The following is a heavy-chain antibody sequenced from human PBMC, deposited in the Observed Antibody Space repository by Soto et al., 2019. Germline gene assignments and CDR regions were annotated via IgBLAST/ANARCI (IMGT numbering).Heavy chain of an antibody. CDR2: ITGSGSPI. J-gene: IGHJ4*02. D-gene: IGHD3-22*01. V-gene: IGHV3-48*02. CDR3: ARGVGTGFYPYFDY. Sequence: QLVESGGALVQPGGSLRLSCVASGFTFSIFTLTWVRQAPGKGLEWIAYITGSGSPIYYADSVKGRFTISRDNARNSVYLQMDRLRDEDTAVYYCARGVGTGFYPYFDYWGQGTLVTVSS. CDR1: GFTFSIFT.